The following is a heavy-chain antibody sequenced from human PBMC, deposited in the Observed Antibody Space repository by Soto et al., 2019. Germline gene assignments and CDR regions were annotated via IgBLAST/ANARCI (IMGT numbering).Heavy chain of an antibody. CDR1: GFTFDDYA. CDR3: AKDLGGNYSNPFY. CDR2: ISWNSGSI. J-gene: IGHJ4*02. V-gene: IGHV3-9*01. D-gene: IGHD4-4*01. Sequence: GGSLRLSCAASGFTFDDYAMHWVRQAPGKGLEWVSGISWNSGSIGYAESVKGRFTISRDNAKNSLYLQMNSLRAEDTALYYCAKDLGGNYSNPFYWGQGTLVTVSS.